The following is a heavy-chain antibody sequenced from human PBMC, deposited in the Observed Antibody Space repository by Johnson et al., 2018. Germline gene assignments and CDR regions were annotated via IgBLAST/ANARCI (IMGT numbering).Heavy chain of an antibody. CDR2: ISYDGSNK. V-gene: IGHV3-30*03. J-gene: IGHJ6*02. Sequence: QVQLVESGGGVVQPGRSLRLSCAASGFTFSSYGMHWVRQAPGKGLEWVAVISYDGSNKYYADSVKGGFTISSDNSKNTRYLQMNSLRAEDTAGYCCARAESSPNYGRDVWGQGTTVTGSS. CDR1: GFTFSSYG. CDR3: ARAESSPNYGRDV. D-gene: IGHD6-13*01.